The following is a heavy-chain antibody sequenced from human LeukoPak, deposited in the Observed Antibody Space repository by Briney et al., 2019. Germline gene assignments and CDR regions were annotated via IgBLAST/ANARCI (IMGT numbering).Heavy chain of an antibody. CDR1: VYIFPSYG. J-gene: IGHJ4*02. CDR3: VRDQLAVGSPENYFDS. CDR2: ISPYNGET. Sequence: ASVKVSCKGSVYIFPSYGLAWVRQAPGQGLEWMGWISPYNGETKYAQNFQDRLTLTTDTSTSTAYMDLRSLRSDDTAVYYCVRDQLAVGSPENYFDSWGQGTLVTVSS. D-gene: IGHD1-26*01. V-gene: IGHV1-18*01.